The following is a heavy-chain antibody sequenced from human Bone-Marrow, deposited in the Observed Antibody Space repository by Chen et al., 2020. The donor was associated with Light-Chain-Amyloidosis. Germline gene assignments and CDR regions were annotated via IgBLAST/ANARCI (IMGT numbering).Heavy chain of an antibody. CDR1: GYTFTSYD. J-gene: IGHJ6*02. CDR2: MNPNSGNT. D-gene: IGHD2-2*01. V-gene: IGHV1-8*01. CDR3: ARGRRSMGYCSSTSCNYDAYYYGMDV. Sequence: QVRLVQSGAEVKKPGASVKVSCKASGYTFTSYDINWVRQATGQGLEWMGWMNPNSGNTGYAQKFQGRVTMTRNTSISTAYMELSSLRSEDTAVYYCARGRRSMGYCSSTSCNYDAYYYGMDVWGQGTTVTVSS.